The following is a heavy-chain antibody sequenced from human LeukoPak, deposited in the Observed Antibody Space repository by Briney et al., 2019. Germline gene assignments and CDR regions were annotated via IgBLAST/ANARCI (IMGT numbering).Heavy chain of an antibody. V-gene: IGHV3-21*04. CDR3: AKSSGWQYSDAFDI. J-gene: IGHJ3*02. Sequence: GGSLRLSCAASGFTFSSYSMNWVRQAPGKGLEWVSSISSSSSYIYYADSVKGRFTISRDNAKKSLYLQMNSLRAEDTAVYYCAKSSGWQYSDAFDIWGQGTMVTVSS. CDR1: GFTFSSYS. D-gene: IGHD6-19*01. CDR2: ISSSSSYI.